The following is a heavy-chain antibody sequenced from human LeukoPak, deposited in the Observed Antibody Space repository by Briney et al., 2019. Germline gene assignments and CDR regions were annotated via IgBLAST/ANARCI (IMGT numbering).Heavy chain of an antibody. Sequence: SETLSLTCTVSGGSISISSYYWGWIRQPPGKGLEWIGSMSYSGDTYYTPSLQSRVTISVDTSKNQFSLKLSSVTAADTAVYYCGRSGYYFRSGVDVWGQGTTVTVSS. CDR1: GGSISISSYY. J-gene: IGHJ6*02. CDR2: MSYSGDT. D-gene: IGHD3-3*01. V-gene: IGHV4-39*01. CDR3: GRSGYYFRSGVDV.